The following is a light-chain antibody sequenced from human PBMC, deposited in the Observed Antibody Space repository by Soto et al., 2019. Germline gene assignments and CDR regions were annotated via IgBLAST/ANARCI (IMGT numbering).Light chain of an antibody. Sequence: DIVMTQSPLSLPVTPGEPASISCRSSQSLLHSNGYNYLDWYLQKPGQSPQLLIYLGSLRASGVPDRFSGSGSGTDFTLKISRVEAEDVGVYYCVQSLQTLFTFGPGTKVDIK. CDR2: LGS. CDR3: VQSLQTLFT. J-gene: IGKJ3*01. V-gene: IGKV2-28*01. CDR1: QSLLHSNGYNY.